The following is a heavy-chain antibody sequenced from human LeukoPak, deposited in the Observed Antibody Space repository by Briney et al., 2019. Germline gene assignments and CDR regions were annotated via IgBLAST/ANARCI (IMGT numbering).Heavy chain of an antibody. CDR1: GGSISGYY. CDR2: IHYTGGT. CDR3: ARHYTTVRGDCFDP. Sequence: SETLSLTCAVSGGSISGYYWSWVRQPPGKGLEWIGYIHYTGGTSYSPSLKSRVTFSVDAPKNHVSLRLSSVTAADTAMYYCARHYTTVRGDCFDPWGPGTLVIVSS. V-gene: IGHV4-59*08. J-gene: IGHJ5*02. D-gene: IGHD3-16*01.